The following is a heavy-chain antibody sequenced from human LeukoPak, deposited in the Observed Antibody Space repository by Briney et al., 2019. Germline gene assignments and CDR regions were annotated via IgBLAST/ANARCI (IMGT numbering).Heavy chain of an antibody. V-gene: IGHV1-2*02. Sequence: VKVSCKAFGYTLTSYYMHWVRQAPGQSPECMGWINPSNGITKYAQKFQGRVTVTRDTSISTAYMELSSLRSDDTAVYYCARNDLGAETHSIDPWGQGTLLTVSS. CDR2: INPSNGIT. D-gene: IGHD1-26*01. CDR1: GYTLTSYY. CDR3: ARNDLGAETHSIDP. J-gene: IGHJ5*02.